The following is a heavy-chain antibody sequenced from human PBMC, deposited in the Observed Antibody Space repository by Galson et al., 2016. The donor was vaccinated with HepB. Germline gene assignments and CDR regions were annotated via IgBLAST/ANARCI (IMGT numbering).Heavy chain of an antibody. CDR1: GFTFSSYA. CDR2: ISGSGGST. D-gene: IGHD6-13*01. V-gene: IGHV3-23*01. J-gene: IGHJ4*02. CDR3: AKWSDAAATY. Sequence: GFTFSSYAMNWVRQAPGKGLEWVSGISGSGGSTYYADSVKGRFTISRDNSKNTLYLQMSSLTAEDTAVYYCAKWSDAAATYWGQGALVTVSS.